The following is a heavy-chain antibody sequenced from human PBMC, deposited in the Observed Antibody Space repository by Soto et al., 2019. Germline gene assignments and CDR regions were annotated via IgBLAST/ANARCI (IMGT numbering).Heavy chain of an antibody. CDR2: IIPIFGTA. CDR1: GGTFSSYA. Sequence: SVKVSCKASGGTFSSYAISWVRQAPGQGLEWMGGIIPIFGTANYAQKFQGRVTITADESTSTAYMELSSLRSEDTAVYYCARSIVLVPAAKYNWFDPWGQGTLVTVSS. CDR3: ARSIVLVPAAKYNWFDP. D-gene: IGHD2-2*01. V-gene: IGHV1-69*13. J-gene: IGHJ5*02.